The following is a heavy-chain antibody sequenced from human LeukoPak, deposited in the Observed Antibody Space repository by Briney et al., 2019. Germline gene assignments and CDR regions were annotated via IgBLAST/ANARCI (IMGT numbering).Heavy chain of an antibody. Sequence: SQTLSLTCTVSGGSISSGDYYWSWIRQPPGKGLEWIGYIYYSGSTYYNPSLKSRVTISVDTSKNQFSLKLSSVTAADTAVYYCARGPQYYYGSGSYSPLFYWGQGTLVTVSS. D-gene: IGHD3-10*01. J-gene: IGHJ4*02. CDR1: GGSISSGDYY. V-gene: IGHV4-30-4*01. CDR2: IYYSGST. CDR3: ARGPQYYYGSGSYSPLFY.